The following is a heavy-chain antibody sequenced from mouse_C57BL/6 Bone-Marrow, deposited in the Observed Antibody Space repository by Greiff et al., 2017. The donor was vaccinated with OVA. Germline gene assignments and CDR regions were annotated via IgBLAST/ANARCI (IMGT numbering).Heavy chain of an antibody. CDR2: IYPVSGET. Sequence: QVQLQQSGAELASPGASVTLSCKASGYTFTDHIMNWVKKRPGPGLEWIGRIYPVSGETNYNQKFLGKATFPVDRSSSTVYMVLNSLTSEDPAVYYGGKSDGYYPYYYAMDYWGQGTSVTVSS. J-gene: IGHJ4*01. D-gene: IGHD2-3*01. CDR1: GYTFTDHI. V-gene: IGHV1-11*01. CDR3: GKSDGYYPYYYAMDY.